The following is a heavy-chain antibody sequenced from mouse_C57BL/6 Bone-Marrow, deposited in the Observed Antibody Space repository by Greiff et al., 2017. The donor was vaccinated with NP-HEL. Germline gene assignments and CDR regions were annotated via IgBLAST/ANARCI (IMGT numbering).Heavy chain of an antibody. D-gene: IGHD4-1*01. CDR2: ISDGGSYT. CDR1: GFTFSSYA. J-gene: IGHJ2*01. Sequence: EVNVVESGGGLVKPGGSLKLSCAASGFTFSSYAMSWVRQTPEKRLEWVATISDGGSYTYYPDNVKGRFTISRDNAKNNLYLQMSHLKSEDTAMYYCARDGSLTGKDYWGQGTTLTVSS. V-gene: IGHV5-4*01. CDR3: ARDGSLTGKDY.